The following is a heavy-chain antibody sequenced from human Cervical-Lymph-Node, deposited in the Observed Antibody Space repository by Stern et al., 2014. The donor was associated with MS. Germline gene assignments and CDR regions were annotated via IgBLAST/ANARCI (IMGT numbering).Heavy chain of an antibody. CDR3: VAYASGDNINH. CDR1: GFTFSRNG. Sequence: VQLVESGGDVVQPGRSLRLSCAASGFTFSRNGMHWVRQAPGKGLEWVAVIWYDGSNENYVDSVKGRFTISRDTSKNTLYLQMNSMRVEDAAVYYCVAYASGDNINHWGQGTLVTVSS. CDR2: IWYDGSNE. J-gene: IGHJ5*02. D-gene: IGHD6-19*01. V-gene: IGHV3-33*01.